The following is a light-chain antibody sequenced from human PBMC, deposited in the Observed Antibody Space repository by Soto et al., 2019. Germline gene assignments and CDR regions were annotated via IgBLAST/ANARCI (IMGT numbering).Light chain of an antibody. V-gene: IGLV1-44*01. Sequence: QSVLTQPPSASGTPGQTVTFSCSGSRSNIGSNTVNWYQQLPGTAPKLLIQNNNQRPSGVPDRFSGSKSGTSASLAISGLRSEDESDYYCAAWDDNLNWVFGGGTKLTVL. CDR1: RSNIGSNT. CDR3: AAWDDNLNWV. CDR2: NNN. J-gene: IGLJ3*02.